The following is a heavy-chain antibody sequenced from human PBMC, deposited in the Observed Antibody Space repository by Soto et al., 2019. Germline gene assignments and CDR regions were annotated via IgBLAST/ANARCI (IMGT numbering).Heavy chain of an antibody. CDR2: ISAYNGNT. J-gene: IGHJ5*02. V-gene: IGHV1-18*01. D-gene: IGHD4-17*01. CDR3: AGDAGGRGDLRSVDP. CDR1: GYTLTSYR. Sequence: APVKVSCKVSGYTLTSYRISWVSNAPGQGLEWMGWISAYNGNTNNAQKLQGRVTMTTDTSTSTCYMELRSLRSDDAAVYYCAGDAGGRGDLRSVDPWGQGSLVTVSS.